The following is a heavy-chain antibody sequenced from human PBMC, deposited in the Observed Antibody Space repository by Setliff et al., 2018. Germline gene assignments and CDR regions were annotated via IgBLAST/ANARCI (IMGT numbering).Heavy chain of an antibody. CDR2: ISAYNGNT. V-gene: IGHV1-18*01. CDR3: ATYSSIAAAGSPQYYFDY. Sequence: ASVKVSCKASGYTFTSYGISWVRQAPGQGLEWMGWISAYNGNTNYAQKLQGRVTMTTDTSTSTAYMELRSLRSDDTAVYYCATYSSIAAAGSPQYYFDYRGQGTLVTVSS. D-gene: IGHD6-13*01. CDR1: GYTFTSYG. J-gene: IGHJ4*02.